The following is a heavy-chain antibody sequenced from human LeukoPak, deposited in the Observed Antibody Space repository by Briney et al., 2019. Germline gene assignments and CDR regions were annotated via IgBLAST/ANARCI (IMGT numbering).Heavy chain of an antibody. CDR1: GGSISSYY. D-gene: IGHD3-9*01. CDR2: TYYSGST. V-gene: IGHV4-59*12. J-gene: IGHJ4*02. CDR3: ARGGYYDILTGYYVFDY. Sequence: PSETLSLTCTVSGGSISSYYWSWIRQPPGKGLEWIGYTYYSGSTNYNPSLKSRVTISVDTSKNQFSLKLSSVTAADTAVYYCARGGYYDILTGYYVFDYWGQGALVTVSS.